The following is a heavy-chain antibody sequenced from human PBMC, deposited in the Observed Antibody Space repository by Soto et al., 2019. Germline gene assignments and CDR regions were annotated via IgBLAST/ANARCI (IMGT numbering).Heavy chain of an antibody. CDR1: GYTFTIYY. V-gene: IGHV1-46*04. D-gene: IGHD3-3*01. J-gene: IGHJ2*01. Sequence: QVQRVQSGAEVKKPGASVKVSCKASGYTFTIYYSHWVRKTPGQGLEWMGIFNPSGGITKYPQKLQGRVTLNKETSTSTVYMELSSLRSEDTAIYYSERGGYEWYFDLWGRGTLVTVSS. CDR2: FNPSGGIT. CDR3: ERGGYEWYFDL.